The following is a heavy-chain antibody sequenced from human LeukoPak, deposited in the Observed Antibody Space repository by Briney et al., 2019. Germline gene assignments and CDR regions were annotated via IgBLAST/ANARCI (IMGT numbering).Heavy chain of an antibody. D-gene: IGHD3-22*01. V-gene: IGHV3-74*01. J-gene: IGHJ1*01. CDR1: GFTFSNYW. Sequence: GESLRLSCAASGFTFSNYWTHWVRQAPGKGLVWVSRINSDGSSTSYADSVKGRFTISRDNAKNTLYLQMNSLRAEDTAVYYCAAYDSSGYSGKYFQHWGQGTLVTVSS. CDR3: AAYDSSGYSGKYFQH. CDR2: INSDGSST.